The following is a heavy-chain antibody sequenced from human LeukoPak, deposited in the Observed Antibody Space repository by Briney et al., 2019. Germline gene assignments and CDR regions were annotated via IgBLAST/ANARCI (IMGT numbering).Heavy chain of an antibody. V-gene: IGHV4-31*03. Sequence: PSETLSLTCTVSGGSISSAGYFWTWIRQHPGKGLEWIGYISYSGTTYYNSALKSRVTMSLDTSKNQFSLRLGSVTAADTAMYYCARLLYYYDSSGYYQRDNWFDPWGQGTLVTVSS. J-gene: IGHJ5*02. CDR2: ISYSGTT. CDR1: GGSISSAGYF. D-gene: IGHD3-22*01. CDR3: ARLLYYYDSSGYYQRDNWFDP.